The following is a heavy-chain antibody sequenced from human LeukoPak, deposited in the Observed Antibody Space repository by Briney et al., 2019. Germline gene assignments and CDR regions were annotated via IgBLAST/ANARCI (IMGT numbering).Heavy chain of an antibody. V-gene: IGHV4-39*07. CDR1: GGSISTSDYF. CDR2: MFRSSSA. D-gene: IGHD2-2*02. CDR3: ARVYCGTPICYIGETYYYYYVDV. J-gene: IGHJ6*03. Sequence: SETLSLTCTISGGSISTSDYFWGWLRQPPGPGLEWTVGMFRSSSAYYSPSLKSRHTIAVGPSRNQFSLKLSSVTAADTAVYYCARVYCGTPICYIGETYYYYYVDVWGKGTTVTVSS.